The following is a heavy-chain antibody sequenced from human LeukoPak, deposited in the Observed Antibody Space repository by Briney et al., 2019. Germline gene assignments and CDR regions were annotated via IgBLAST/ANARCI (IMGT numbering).Heavy chain of an antibody. D-gene: IGHD3-3*01. J-gene: IGHJ5*01. CDR1: GFTFSSYA. CDR3: ARGLRFLEWFDY. Sequence: PGGSLRLSCAASGFTFSSYAMHWVRRAPGKGLEWVAVISYDGSNKYYADSVKGRFTISRDNSKNTLYLQMNSLRAEDTAVYYCARGLRFLEWFDYWGQGTLVTVSS. CDR2: ISYDGSNK. V-gene: IGHV3-30-3*01.